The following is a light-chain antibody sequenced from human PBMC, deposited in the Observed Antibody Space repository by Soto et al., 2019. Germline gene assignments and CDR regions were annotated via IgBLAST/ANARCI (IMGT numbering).Light chain of an antibody. Sequence: IVLAQSPATLSLSPGERATLSCRASQTISSDLALYQQNPGQAPRLLIYDASKRATGIPARFSGSGSGTDVTLTISSLEPEDFAVYYCQQRTTWPPLFTFGPGTKVDFK. J-gene: IGKJ3*01. CDR1: QTISSD. V-gene: IGKV3-11*01. CDR3: QQRTTWPPLFT. CDR2: DAS.